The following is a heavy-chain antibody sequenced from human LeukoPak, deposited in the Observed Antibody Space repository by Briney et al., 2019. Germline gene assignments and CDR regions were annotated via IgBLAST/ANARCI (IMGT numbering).Heavy chain of an antibody. V-gene: IGHV3-21*01. J-gene: IGHJ6*02. CDR2: ISRSSSHI. CDR3: ARDRAALARMGGMDV. Sequence: GGSQRLSCAASGFTFSNYDMNWVRQAPGKGLEWVSYISRSSSHIYYADSMKGRLTISRDNAKSSLYLQMDSLRDEDTAIYYCARDRAALARMGGMDVWGQGTTVTVFS. D-gene: IGHD5-12*01. CDR1: GFTFSNYD.